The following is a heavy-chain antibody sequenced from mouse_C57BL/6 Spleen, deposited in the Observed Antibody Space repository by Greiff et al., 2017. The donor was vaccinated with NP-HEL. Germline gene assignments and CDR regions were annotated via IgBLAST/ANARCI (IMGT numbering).Heavy chain of an antibody. D-gene: IGHD2-1*01. CDR2: IYPGSGNT. CDR1: GYTFTDYY. Sequence: VKLQESGAELVRPGASVKLSCKASGYTFTDYYINWVKQRPGQGLEWIARIYPGSGNTYYNEKFKGKATLTAEKSSSTAYMQLSSLTSEDSAVYFCARSYGNGDYAMDYWGQGTSVTVSS. CDR3: ARSYGNGDYAMDY. J-gene: IGHJ4*01. V-gene: IGHV1-76*01.